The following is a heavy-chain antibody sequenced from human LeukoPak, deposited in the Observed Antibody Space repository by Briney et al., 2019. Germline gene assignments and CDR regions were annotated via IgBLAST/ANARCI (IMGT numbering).Heavy chain of an antibody. CDR2: INTNAGNP. CDR1: GYTFTRYA. D-gene: IGHD6-19*01. Sequence: GASVKVSCKASGYTFTRYAMNWVRQAPGQGLEWMGWINTNAGNPTYAQGFTGRFVFSLDTSVSTAYLQISSLKAEDTAVYYCARGIAVTNKVSMMELHNWFDPWGQGTLVTVSS. J-gene: IGHJ5*02. V-gene: IGHV7-4-1*02. CDR3: ARGIAVTNKVSMMELHNWFDP.